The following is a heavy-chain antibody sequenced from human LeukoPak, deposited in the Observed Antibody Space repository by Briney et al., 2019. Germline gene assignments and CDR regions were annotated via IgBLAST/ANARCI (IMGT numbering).Heavy chain of an antibody. J-gene: IGHJ4*02. CDR1: GFNFTGYG. CDR3: TRVSESGNFDY. CDR2: IWYDGKNK. D-gene: IGHD2/OR15-2a*01. V-gene: IGHV3-33*01. Sequence: PGRSLRLSCAASGFNFTGYGIHWVRQVPGKGLDWVAVIWYDGKNKHYADSVKGRFTISRDTSKNTVYLQMNSLRAEDTAVYYCTRVSESGNFDYWGQGTLVTVSS.